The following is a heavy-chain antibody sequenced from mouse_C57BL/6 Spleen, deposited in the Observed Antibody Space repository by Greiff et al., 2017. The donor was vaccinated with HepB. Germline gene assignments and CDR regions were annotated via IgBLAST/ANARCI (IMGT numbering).Heavy chain of an antibody. D-gene: IGHD2-4*01. CDR3: ARRAGGDYDVHYAMDY. CDR1: GFSLSTSGMG. V-gene: IGHV8-12*01. J-gene: IGHJ4*01. CDR2: IYWDDDK. Sequence: QVTLKECGPGILQSSQTLSLTCSFSGFSLSTSGMGVSWIRQPSGKGLEWLAHIYWDDDKRYNPSLKSRLTISKDTSRNQVFLKITSVDTADTATYYCARRAGGDYDVHYAMDYWGQGTSVTVSS.